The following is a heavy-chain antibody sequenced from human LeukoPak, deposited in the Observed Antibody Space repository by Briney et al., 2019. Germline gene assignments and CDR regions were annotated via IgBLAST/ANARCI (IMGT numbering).Heavy chain of an antibody. Sequence: PSETLSLTCTLWGRSLSSCTDYWRWIRQPPGRGLERNEYIYYTGSTNYNPSLKSRLTISVDTSKNQFSLKLSSVTAADTAVYYCARRGGSGRSFDYWGQGTLVTVSS. CDR3: ARRGGSGRSFDY. V-gene: IGHV4-61*01. D-gene: IGHD3-10*01. J-gene: IGHJ4*02. CDR2: IYYTGST. CDR1: GRSLSSCTDY.